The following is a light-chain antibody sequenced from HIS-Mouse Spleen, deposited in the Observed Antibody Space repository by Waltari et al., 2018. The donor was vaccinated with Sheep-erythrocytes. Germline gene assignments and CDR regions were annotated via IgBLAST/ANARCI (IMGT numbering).Light chain of an antibody. CDR1: SSDVGGYNY. CDR3: CSYAGSYTLV. CDR2: DVS. Sequence: QSALTQPRSVSGSPGQSVTISCTGTSSDVGGYNYVSWYQQQPVQTPKLMMYDVSKRPSGVPDRFSGSKSGNTASLTISGLQAEDEADYYCCSYAGSYTLVFGGGTKLTVL. V-gene: IGLV2-11*01. J-gene: IGLJ2*01.